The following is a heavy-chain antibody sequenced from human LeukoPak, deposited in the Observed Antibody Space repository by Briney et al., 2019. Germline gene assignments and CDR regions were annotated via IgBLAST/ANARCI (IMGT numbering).Heavy chain of an antibody. CDR2: IMQDGDDK. V-gene: IGHV3-7*01. Sequence: GGSLRLSCAASGFTFRTYCMSWVRQAPGKGLEWVANIMQDGDDKYYVDSVKGRFTISRDNAKNSLYLQLNSLRVEDTAVYYCARALYYYGSGESWGYWGQGTLVTVSS. CDR1: GFTFRTYC. J-gene: IGHJ4*02. D-gene: IGHD3-10*01. CDR3: ARALYYYGSGESWGY.